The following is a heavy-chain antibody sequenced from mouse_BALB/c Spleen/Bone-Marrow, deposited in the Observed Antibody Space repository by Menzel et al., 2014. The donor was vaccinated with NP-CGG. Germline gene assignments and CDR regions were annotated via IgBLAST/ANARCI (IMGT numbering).Heavy chain of an antibody. V-gene: IGHV2-6-7*01. Sequence: VKLVESGPGLVAPSQSLSITCTVSGFSLTAYGVNWVRQPPGKGLEWLGMIRGDGTTDYNSALRSRLSISKDNSKSQVFLKMNSLQADDIARYYCARFTTVVPFDYWGQGTTLTVSP. J-gene: IGHJ2*01. CDR3: ARFTTVVPFDY. CDR2: IRGDGTT. CDR1: GFSLTAYG. D-gene: IGHD1-1*01.